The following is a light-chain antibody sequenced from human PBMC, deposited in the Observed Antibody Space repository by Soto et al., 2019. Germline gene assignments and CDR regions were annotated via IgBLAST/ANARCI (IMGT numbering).Light chain of an antibody. J-gene: IGKJ2*01. CDR2: SAS. CDR1: QSISSY. V-gene: IGKV1-39*01. Sequence: DIQMTQSPSSLSASVGDRVTITCRTSQSISSYVNWFQQKPGKAPRLLIYSASSLKSGVPSRFSGSGSGTDLTLTISNLQPEDFASYYCQQSYNLPYTFGQGTKLEIK. CDR3: QQSYNLPYT.